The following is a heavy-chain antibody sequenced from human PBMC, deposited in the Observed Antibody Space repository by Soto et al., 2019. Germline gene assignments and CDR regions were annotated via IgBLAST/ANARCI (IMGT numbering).Heavy chain of an antibody. CDR2: IKQDGSEK. Sequence: EVQLVESGGGLVQPGGFLRLSCAASGFTFSSYWMSWVRQAPGKGLEWVANIKQDGSEKYYVDSVKGRFTISRDNAKNSLYLQMNSLRAEDTAVYYCARGLRFLEWLLYGNYYFDYWGQGTLVTVSS. D-gene: IGHD3-3*01. V-gene: IGHV3-7*01. CDR1: GFTFSSYW. J-gene: IGHJ4*02. CDR3: ARGLRFLEWLLYGNYYFDY.